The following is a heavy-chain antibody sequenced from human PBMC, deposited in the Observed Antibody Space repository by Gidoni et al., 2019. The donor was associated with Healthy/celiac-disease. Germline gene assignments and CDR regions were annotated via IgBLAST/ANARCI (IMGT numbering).Heavy chain of an antibody. V-gene: IGHV4-59*01. J-gene: IGHJ4*02. CDR3: ARGLYGSGSYLDY. CDR1: GGSISSYY. CDR2: IDYSGSP. D-gene: IGHD3-10*01. Sequence: QVQLQESGPGLVKPSETLSLTCTVSGGSISSYYWSWIRQPPGKGLEWIGYIDYSGSPNYNPSLKGRVTISVDTSKNQFSLKLSSVTAADTGVYYCARGLYGSGSYLDYWGQGTLVTVSS.